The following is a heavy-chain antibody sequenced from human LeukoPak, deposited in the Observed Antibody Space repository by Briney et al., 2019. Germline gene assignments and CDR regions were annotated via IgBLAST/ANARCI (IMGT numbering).Heavy chain of an antibody. CDR1: GGSFSSYY. V-gene: IGHV4-4*07. J-gene: IGHJ4*02. CDR3: AREFDNHYDSSGYYLDY. Sequence: PSETLSLTCAVYGGSFSSYYWSWIRQPAGKGLEWIGRIYTSGSTNYNPSLKSRVTMSVDTSKNQFSLKLSSVTAADTAVYYCAREFDNHYDSSGYYLDYWGQGTLVTVSS. CDR2: IYTSGST. D-gene: IGHD3-22*01.